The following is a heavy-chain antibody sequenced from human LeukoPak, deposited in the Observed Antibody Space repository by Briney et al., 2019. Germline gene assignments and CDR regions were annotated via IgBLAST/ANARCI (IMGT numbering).Heavy chain of an antibody. CDR3: ARDLTIGALEI. CDR1: GGSISSYY. J-gene: IGHJ3*02. V-gene: IGHV4-59*01. CDR2: IYYSGTT. Sequence: PSETLSLTCTVSGGSISSYYWSCIRQPPGQGLEWIGYIYYSGTTNYNPSLKSRVTISGDTSKNQFSLKLSSVTAADTAVFYCARDLTIGALEIWGEGTMVTVSS.